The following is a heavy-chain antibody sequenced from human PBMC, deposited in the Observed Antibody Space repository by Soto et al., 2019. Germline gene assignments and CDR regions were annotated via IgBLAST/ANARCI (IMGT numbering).Heavy chain of an antibody. D-gene: IGHD6-19*01. CDR3: ARDFTDSSGPTLGMGV. J-gene: IGHJ6*02. Sequence: SETLSLTCTVSGGSISSGGYYWSWIRQHPGKGLEYIGYIYYSGSTYYNPSLKSRVTISVDTSKSQFSLKLSSVTAADTAVYYCARDFTDSSGPTLGMGVWGQGTTVT. CDR2: IYYSGST. V-gene: IGHV4-31*03. CDR1: GGSISSGGYY.